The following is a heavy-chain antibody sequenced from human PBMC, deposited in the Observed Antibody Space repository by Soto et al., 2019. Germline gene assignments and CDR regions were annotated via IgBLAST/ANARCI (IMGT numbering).Heavy chain of an antibody. V-gene: IGHV5-51*01. D-gene: IGHD3-10*01. J-gene: IGHJ6*02. CDR1: GYSFTSYW. CDR2: IYPGDSDT. Sequence: GESLKISCKGSGYSFTSYWIGWVRQMPGKGLEWMGIIYPGDSDTRYSPSFQGQVTISADKSISTAYLQWSSLKASDTAMYYCARHGWEYYYGSGSETDYYGMDVWGQGTTVTVSS. CDR3: ARHGWEYYYGSGSETDYYGMDV.